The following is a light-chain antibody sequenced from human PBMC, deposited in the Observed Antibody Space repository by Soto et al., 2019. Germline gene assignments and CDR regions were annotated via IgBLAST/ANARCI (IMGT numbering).Light chain of an antibody. CDR3: SSYTSSSTYVV. V-gene: IGLV2-14*01. Sequence: QSALTQPASVSGSPGQSITISCTGTSSDVGGYNYVSWYQQHPGKAPKLMIYEVSNRPSGVSNRFSGSKSGNTASLTISGLQGEDEADYYCSSYTSSSTYVVFGGGTKVTVL. CDR1: SSDVGGYNY. CDR2: EVS. J-gene: IGLJ2*01.